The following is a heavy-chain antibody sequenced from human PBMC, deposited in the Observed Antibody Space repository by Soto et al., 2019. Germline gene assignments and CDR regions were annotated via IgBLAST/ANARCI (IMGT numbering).Heavy chain of an antibody. V-gene: IGHV5-51*01. J-gene: IGHJ6*02. Sequence: GESLKISCKGSGYSFTSYWIGWVRQMPGKGLEWMGIIYPGDSDTRYSPSLQGQVTISADKSISTAYLQWSSLKASDTAMYYCARLGSSGSKWDYGMDVWGQGTTVTVSS. CDR2: IYPGDSDT. CDR1: GYSFTSYW. D-gene: IGHD3-22*01. CDR3: ARLGSSGSKWDYGMDV.